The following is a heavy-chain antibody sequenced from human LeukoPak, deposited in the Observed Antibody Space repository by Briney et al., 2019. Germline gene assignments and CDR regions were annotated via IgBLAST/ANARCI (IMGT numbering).Heavy chain of an antibody. D-gene: IGHD3-16*01. CDR3: ARAGELRYMDV. CDR2: IKGTGLTT. J-gene: IGHJ6*03. V-gene: IGHV3-11*01. Sequence: GGSLRLSCSASGFIFSEYYMTWIRQAPGKGLEWVSTIKGTGLTTYYADSVKGRFTISRDNAKNTVFLQMGSLRADGTAMYYCARAGELRYMDVWGKGTAVTVSS. CDR1: GFIFSEYY.